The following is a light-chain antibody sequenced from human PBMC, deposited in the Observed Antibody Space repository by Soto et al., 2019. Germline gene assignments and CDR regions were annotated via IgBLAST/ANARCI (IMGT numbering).Light chain of an antibody. V-gene: IGLV2-11*01. Sequence: QSVLTQPRSVSGSPGQSVTISCTGTSSDVGGYNYVSWYQQHPGKAPKVMIYDVTKRPSGVPDRFSGSKSGNTASLTISGLQADDEADYYCCSYAGSYTFEVFGTGTKVTVL. CDR3: CSYAGSYTFEV. CDR1: SSDVGGYNY. CDR2: DVT. J-gene: IGLJ1*01.